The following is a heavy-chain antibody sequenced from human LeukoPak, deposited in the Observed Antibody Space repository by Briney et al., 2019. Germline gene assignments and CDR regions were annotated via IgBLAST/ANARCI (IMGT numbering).Heavy chain of an antibody. D-gene: IGHD1-26*01. Sequence: SVKVSCKASGGTSSSYAISWVRQAPGQGLEWMGRIIPIFGTANYAQKFQGRVTITTDESTSTAYMELSSLRSEDTAVYYCARDRWAPSYFDYWGQGTLVTVSS. CDR3: ARDRWAPSYFDY. J-gene: IGHJ4*02. CDR1: GGTSSSYA. V-gene: IGHV1-69*05. CDR2: IIPIFGTA.